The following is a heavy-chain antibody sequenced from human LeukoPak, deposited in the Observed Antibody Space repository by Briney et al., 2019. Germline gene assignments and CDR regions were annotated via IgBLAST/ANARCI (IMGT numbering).Heavy chain of an antibody. CDR2: IYYSEST. Sequence: YPSETLSLTCTVSGGSISSSSYYWGWIRQPPGKGLEWIGSIYYSESTYYNPSLKSRVTISVDTSKNQFSLKLSSVTAADTAVYYCAKSDYDFWSGQGFFDYWGQGTLVTVSS. D-gene: IGHD3-3*01. J-gene: IGHJ4*02. CDR1: GGSISSSSYY. CDR3: AKSDYDFWSGQGFFDY. V-gene: IGHV4-39*01.